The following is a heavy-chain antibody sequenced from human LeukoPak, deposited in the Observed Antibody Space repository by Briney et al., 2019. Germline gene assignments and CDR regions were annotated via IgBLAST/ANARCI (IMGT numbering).Heavy chain of an antibody. V-gene: IGHV3-74*01. J-gene: IGHJ3*02. CDR2: IKSDGSST. CDR1: GFTFSDYW. CDR3: ARDLGYYDSSGHFFSHDAFDI. D-gene: IGHD3-22*01. Sequence: PGGSLRLSCAASGFTFSDYWMHWVRQAPGEGLACVSRIKSDGSSTDYADSVKGRFTISRDNAKNTLYLQMNSLRAEDTAIYYCARDLGYYDSSGHFFSHDAFDIWGQGTMVTVSS.